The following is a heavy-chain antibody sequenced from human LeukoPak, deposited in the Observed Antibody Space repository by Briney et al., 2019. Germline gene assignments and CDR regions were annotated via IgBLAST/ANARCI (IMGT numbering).Heavy chain of an antibody. CDR3: ARIRRYYDSSGHYYFDY. CDR2: IYYSGST. Sequence: SETLSLTCTVSGGSISSGGYYWSWIRQHPGKGLEWIGYIYYSGSTYYNPSLKSRVTISVDTSKNQFSLKLSSVTAADTAVYYCARIRRYYDSSGHYYFDYWGQGTLVTVSS. D-gene: IGHD3-22*01. CDR1: GGSISSGGYY. J-gene: IGHJ4*02. V-gene: IGHV4-31*03.